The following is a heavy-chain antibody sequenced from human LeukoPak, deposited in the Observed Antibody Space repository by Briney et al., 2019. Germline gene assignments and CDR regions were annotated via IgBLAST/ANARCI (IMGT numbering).Heavy chain of an antibody. CDR2: IYASGST. J-gene: IGHJ5*02. V-gene: IGHV4-4*07. CDR3: ARKALPGNWFDP. Sequence: SETLSLTCTVSGDSISSYYWSWIRQPARKGLEWIGRIYASGSTNYNPSLKSRVTMSLDTSKNQFSLNLSSVTAADTAVYYCARKALPGNWFDPWGQGTLVTVSS. CDR1: GDSISSYY.